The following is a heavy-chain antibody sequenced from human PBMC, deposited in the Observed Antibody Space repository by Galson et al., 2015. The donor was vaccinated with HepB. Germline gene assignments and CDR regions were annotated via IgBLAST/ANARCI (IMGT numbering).Heavy chain of an antibody. Sequence: QSGAEVTKPGESLKISCKGSGYRFTSYWIAWVRQMPGKGLEWMGIIYPGDSDTRYSPSFPGQVTISVDKYISTAYLQWTSLKASDTAMYYCARRVGAPYDDLLPAFDIWGQGTMVNVSS. J-gene: IGHJ3*02. D-gene: IGHD1-26*01. CDR2: IYPGDSDT. CDR3: ARRVGAPYDDLLPAFDI. V-gene: IGHV5-51*01. CDR1: GYRFTSYW.